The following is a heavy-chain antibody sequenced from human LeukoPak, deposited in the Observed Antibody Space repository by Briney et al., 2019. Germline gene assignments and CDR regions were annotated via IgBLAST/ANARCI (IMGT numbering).Heavy chain of an antibody. J-gene: IGHJ4*02. CDR3: AREPYHDSSGYQDY. V-gene: IGHV4-34*01. D-gene: IGHD3-22*01. CDR1: GGSFSGYY. CDR2: INHSGST. Sequence: SQTPSLTCAVYGGSFSGYYWSWIRQPPGKGLELFGEINHSGSTNYNPSLKSLVTISVDTSKNQFSLKLSSVTAADTAVYYCAREPYHDSSGYQDYWGQGTLVTVSS.